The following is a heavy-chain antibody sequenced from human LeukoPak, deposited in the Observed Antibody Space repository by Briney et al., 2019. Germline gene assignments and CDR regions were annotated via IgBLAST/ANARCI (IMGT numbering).Heavy chain of an antibody. CDR2: INPNSGGT. Sequence: GASVNVSCKASGYTFTGYYMHWVRQAPGQGLEWMGWINPNSGGTNYAQKFQGWVTMTRDTSISTAYMELSRLRSDDTAVYYCARAGIVGAKTLGLRSDFDIWGQGTMVTVSS. D-gene: IGHD1-26*01. V-gene: IGHV1-2*04. CDR1: GYTFTGYY. CDR3: ARAGIVGAKTLGLRSDFDI. J-gene: IGHJ3*02.